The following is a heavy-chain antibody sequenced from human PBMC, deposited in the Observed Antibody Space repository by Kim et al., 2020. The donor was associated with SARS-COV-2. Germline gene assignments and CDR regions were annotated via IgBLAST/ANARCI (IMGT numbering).Heavy chain of an antibody. D-gene: IGHD6-19*01. CDR1: GFTFSSYW. CDR2: IKQDGNQK. Sequence: GGSLRLSCAASGFTFSSYWMTWVRQAPGKGLEWVANIKQDGNQKYYVDSVKGRFTISRDNAKYSLYLQMNSLRAEDTAVYYCARDGDLYSSGKDAFDIWAKGQWSPSLQ. V-gene: IGHV3-7*01. J-gene: IGHJ3*02. CDR3: ARDGDLYSSGKDAFDI.